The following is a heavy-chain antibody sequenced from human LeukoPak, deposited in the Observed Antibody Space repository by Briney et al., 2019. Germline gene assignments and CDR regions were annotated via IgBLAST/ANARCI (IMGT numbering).Heavy chain of an antibody. CDR2: VIPIFGTA. CDR1: GGTFSSYA. D-gene: IGHD2-2*01. CDR3: NALPYCSSTSCYGYYYYMDV. V-gene: IGHV1-69*13. Sequence: SVKVSCKASGGTFSSYAISWVQQAPGQGLEWMGGVIPIFGTANYAQKFQGRVTITADESTSTAYMELSSLRSEDTDVYYCNALPYCSSTSCYGYYYYMDVWGKGTTVTVSS. J-gene: IGHJ6*03.